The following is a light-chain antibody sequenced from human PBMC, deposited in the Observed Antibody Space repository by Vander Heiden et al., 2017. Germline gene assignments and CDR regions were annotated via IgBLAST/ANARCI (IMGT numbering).Light chain of an antibody. CDR1: QSVSSY. CDR3: QQRSNWPPYT. V-gene: IGKV3-11*01. Sequence: EIVLTQSPATLSLSPGERATLSCRASQSVSSYLAWYQQKPGQAPRLLIYDASNGATGIPARFSGSGSGTDFTLTISSLEPENFAVYCCQQRSNWPPYTFGQGTKLEIK. J-gene: IGKJ2*01. CDR2: DAS.